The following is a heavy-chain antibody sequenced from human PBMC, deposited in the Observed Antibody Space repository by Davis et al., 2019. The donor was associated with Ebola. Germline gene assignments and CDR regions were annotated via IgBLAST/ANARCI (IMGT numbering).Heavy chain of an antibody. Sequence: SVKVSCKASGATFSSYTISWVRQAPGQGLEWMGRIIPILGIANYAQKFQGRVTITADESRSTAYMELSSLRSEDTAVYYCARDSSGWYYFDYWGQGTLVTVSS. D-gene: IGHD6-19*01. V-gene: IGHV1-69*04. CDR1: GATFSSYT. CDR3: ARDSSGWYYFDY. J-gene: IGHJ4*02. CDR2: IIPILGIA.